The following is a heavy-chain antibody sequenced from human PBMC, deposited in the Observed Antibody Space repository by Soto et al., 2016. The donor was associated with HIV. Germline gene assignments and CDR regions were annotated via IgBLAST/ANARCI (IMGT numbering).Heavy chain of an antibody. CDR2: IIPIFGTA. Sequence: QVQLVQSGAEVKKPGSSVKVSCKASGGTFSSYAISWVRQAPGQGLEWMGGIIPIFGTANYAQKFQGRVTITADESTSTAYMELSSLRSDDTAVYYCARGWEHYSSSWYEWGAFDIWGQGTMVTVSS. CDR3: ARGWEHYSSSWYEWGAFDI. CDR1: GGTFSSYA. D-gene: IGHD6-13*01. J-gene: IGHJ3*02. V-gene: IGHV1-69*13.